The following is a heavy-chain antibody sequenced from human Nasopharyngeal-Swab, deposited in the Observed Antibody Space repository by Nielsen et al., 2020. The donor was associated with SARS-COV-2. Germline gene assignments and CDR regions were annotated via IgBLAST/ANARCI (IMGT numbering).Heavy chain of an antibody. CDR3: ARDPSSSWLYDAFDI. CDR1: GFTFSRYA. CDR2: ISYDGINK. Sequence: GGSLRLSCAASGFTFSRYAMHCVLQAPSEGLVWVAVISYDGINKYYADSVKGRFTISRDNSKNTLYLQMNSLRAEDTAVYYCARDPSSSWLYDAFDIWGQGTMVTVSS. V-gene: IGHV3-30-3*01. D-gene: IGHD6-13*01. J-gene: IGHJ3*02.